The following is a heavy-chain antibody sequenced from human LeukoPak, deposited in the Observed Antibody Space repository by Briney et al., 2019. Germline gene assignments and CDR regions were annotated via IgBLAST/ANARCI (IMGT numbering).Heavy chain of an antibody. CDR2: IRYGGSTK. V-gene: IGHV3-30*02. CDR1: GFTFSSYG. J-gene: IGHJ4*02. D-gene: IGHD3-22*01. Sequence: GGSLRLSCAASGFTFSSYGMHWVRQSPGKGLEWVTFIRYGGSTKYYADSLKGRFTISRDNSKNTLYLQMNSLRAEDTAVYYCAKDVYHYDRTGYVLDYWGQGTLVTVSS. CDR3: AKDVYHYDRTGYVLDY.